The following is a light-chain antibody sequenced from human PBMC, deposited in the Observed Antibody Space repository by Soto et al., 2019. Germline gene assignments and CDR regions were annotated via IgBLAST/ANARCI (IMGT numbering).Light chain of an antibody. Sequence: QSVLTQPPSVSAAPGQKVTISCSGSSSNIGSDYVSWYQQLPGTAPKLLIYENNKRPSGIPDRFSGSKSGTSATLGITGLQTGDEADYYCAAWDKSLSGGVFGGGTKLPVL. J-gene: IGLJ2*01. V-gene: IGLV1-51*02. CDR1: SSNIGSDY. CDR3: AAWDKSLSGGV. CDR2: ENN.